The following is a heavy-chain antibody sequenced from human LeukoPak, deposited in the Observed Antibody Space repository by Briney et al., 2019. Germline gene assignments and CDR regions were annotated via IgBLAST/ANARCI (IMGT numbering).Heavy chain of an antibody. CDR3: ARDLYSSSRPFDY. J-gene: IGHJ4*02. CDR2: INHSGST. D-gene: IGHD6-6*01. V-gene: IGHV4-38-2*02. CDR1: GHSISSGYY. Sequence: SETLSLTCTVSGHSISSGYYWSWIRQPPGKGLEWIGEINHSGSTNYNPSLKSRVTISVDTSKNQFSLKLSSVTAADTAVYYCARDLYSSSRPFDYWGQGTLVTVSS.